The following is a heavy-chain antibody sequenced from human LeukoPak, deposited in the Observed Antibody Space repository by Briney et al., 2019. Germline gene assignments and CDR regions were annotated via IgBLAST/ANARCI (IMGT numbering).Heavy chain of an antibody. CDR2: IYHSGST. D-gene: IGHD6-19*01. V-gene: IGHV4-30-2*01. J-gene: IGHJ4*02. Sequence: SETLSLTCTVSGGSISSGDYYWSWIRQPPGKGLEWIGYIYHSGSTYYNPSLKSRVTISVDRSKNQFSLKLSSVTAADTAVYYCARADSSGWYYFDYWGQGTLVTVSS. CDR1: GGSISSGDYY. CDR3: ARADSSGWYYFDY.